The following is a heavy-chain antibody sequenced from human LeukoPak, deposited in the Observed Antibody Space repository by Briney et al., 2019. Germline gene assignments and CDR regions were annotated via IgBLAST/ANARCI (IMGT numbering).Heavy chain of an antibody. CDR3: ARGGVQWELLGRFWDAFDY. J-gene: IGHJ4*02. CDR2: INPNSGGT. CDR1: GYTFTGYY. Sequence: GASVKVSCKASGYTFTGYYVHWVRQAPGQGLEWTGWINPNSGGTSYAQKFQGRVTMTRDTSISTAYMELSRLRSDDTAVYYCARGGVQWELLGRFWDAFDYWGQGTLVTVSS. V-gene: IGHV1-2*02. D-gene: IGHD1-26*01.